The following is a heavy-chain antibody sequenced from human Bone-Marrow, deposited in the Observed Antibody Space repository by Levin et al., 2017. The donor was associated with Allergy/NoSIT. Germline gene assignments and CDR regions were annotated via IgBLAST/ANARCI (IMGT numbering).Heavy chain of an antibody. D-gene: IGHD3-3*01. CDR2: IYYSGST. Sequence: SPTLSLPCTVSGGSISGSYWSWIRQPPGKGLEWIGYIYYSGSTNYNPSLKSRVTMSVDTSKNQFSLNLSSVTAADTAVYYCAKYDALRYFDVWGRGTLVTVSS. CDR1: GGSISGSY. J-gene: IGHJ2*01. V-gene: IGHV4-59*08. CDR3: AKYDALRYFDV.